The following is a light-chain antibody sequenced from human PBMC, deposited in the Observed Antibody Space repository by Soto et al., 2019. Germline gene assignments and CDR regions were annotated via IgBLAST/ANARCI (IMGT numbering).Light chain of an antibody. Sequence: QSVLTQPASVSGSPGQSITISCTGTSSDIGGYNYVSWYQQHPGKAPKLMIYEVSNRPSGISNRFSGSKSGNTASLTISGLQAEAEADYYCSSYKSRSTLYVLGTGTKV. CDR1: SSDIGGYNY. V-gene: IGLV2-14*01. CDR2: EVS. J-gene: IGLJ1*01. CDR3: SSYKSRSTLYV.